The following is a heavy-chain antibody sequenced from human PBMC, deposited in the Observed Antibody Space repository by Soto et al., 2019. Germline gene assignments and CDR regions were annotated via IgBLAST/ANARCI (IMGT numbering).Heavy chain of an antibody. CDR2: IIPIFGTA. V-gene: IGHV1-69*13. D-gene: IGHD1-7*01. J-gene: IGHJ6*02. Sequence: SVKVSCKASGGTFSSYAISWVRQAPGQGLEWMGGIIPIFGTANYAQKFQGRVTITADESTSTAYMELSSLRSEDTAVYYCARDSASSGTTPGYYYGMDVWGQGTTVTVSS. CDR1: GGTFSSYA. CDR3: ARDSASSGTTPGYYYGMDV.